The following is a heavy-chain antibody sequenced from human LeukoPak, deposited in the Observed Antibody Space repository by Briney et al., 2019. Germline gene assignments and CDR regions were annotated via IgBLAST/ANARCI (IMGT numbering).Heavy chain of an antibody. D-gene: IGHD2-21*02. CDR3: ARLANDGDVLVLAFYYYMDV. J-gene: IGHJ6*03. Sequence: GASVKVSCKASGYTFTSYYMHWVRQAPGQGLEWMGIINPSGGSTSYAQKFQGRVTMTRDTSTSTVYMELSSLRSEDTALYYCARLANDGDVLVLAFYYYMDVWGKGTTVTVSS. CDR2: INPSGGST. V-gene: IGHV1-46*01. CDR1: GYTFTSYY.